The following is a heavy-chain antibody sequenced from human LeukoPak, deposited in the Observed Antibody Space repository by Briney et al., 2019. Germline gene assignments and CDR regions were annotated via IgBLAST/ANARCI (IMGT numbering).Heavy chain of an antibody. Sequence: PSETLSLTCGVSGGSISGTNWWSLVRQPPGQGLEWIGEISLAGQTNYNPSLNGQVTMSLDKSSNQLSLHLTSVTAADTATYFCSRESGPFCPFGYWGQGTLVIVSS. CDR3: SRESGPFCPFGY. CDR2: ISLAGQT. D-gene: IGHD1-26*01. V-gene: IGHV4/OR15-8*02. J-gene: IGHJ4*02. CDR1: GGSISGTNW.